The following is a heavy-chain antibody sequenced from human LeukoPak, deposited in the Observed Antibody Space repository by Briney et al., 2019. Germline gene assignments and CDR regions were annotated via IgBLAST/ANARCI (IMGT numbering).Heavy chain of an antibody. D-gene: IGHD4-23*01. Sequence: AGGSLRLSCAASGFTFSSYWISWVRQAPGKGLEWVANIKQDGSEKYYVDSVKGRFTISRDNAKNSPYLQMNSLRAEDTAVYYCARVTVGFDYWGQGTLVTVSS. J-gene: IGHJ4*02. V-gene: IGHV3-7*03. CDR3: ARVTVGFDY. CDR2: IKQDGSEK. CDR1: GFTFSSYW.